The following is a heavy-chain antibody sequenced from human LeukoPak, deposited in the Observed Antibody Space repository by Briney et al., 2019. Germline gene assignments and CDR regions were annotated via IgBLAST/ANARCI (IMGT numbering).Heavy chain of an antibody. CDR3: ARGRSSSWYVRVFGMDV. CDR1: GGSFSGYY. CDR2: INHSGST. V-gene: IGHV4-34*01. J-gene: IGHJ6*02. Sequence: SETLSLTCAVYGGSFSGYYWSWIRQPPGKGLEWIGEINHSGSTNYNPSLKSRVTISVDTSKNQFSLKLSSVTAADTAVYYCARGRSSSWYVRVFGMDVWGQGTTVTVSS. D-gene: IGHD6-13*01.